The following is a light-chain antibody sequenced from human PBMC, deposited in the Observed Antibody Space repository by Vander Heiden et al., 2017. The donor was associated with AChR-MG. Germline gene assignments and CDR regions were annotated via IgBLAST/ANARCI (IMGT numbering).Light chain of an antibody. CDR1: NSNIGAPYD. V-gene: IGLV1-40*01. CDR2: GNK. CDR3: QTYDSVVKGWV. Sequence: QSILTQPPSVSGAPGQRVSISCTGSNSNIGAPYDVHWYQQPPGTAHRLRSVGNKIRPSGVPARFSASKSGTSASLAITGLQTEDEADDYCQTYDSVVKGWVFGGGTKLTVL. J-gene: IGLJ3*02.